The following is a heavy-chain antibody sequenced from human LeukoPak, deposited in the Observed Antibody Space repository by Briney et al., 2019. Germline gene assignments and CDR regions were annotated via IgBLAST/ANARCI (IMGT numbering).Heavy chain of an antibody. V-gene: IGHV3-7*01. J-gene: IGHJ6*02. CDR2: IKEDGSAE. D-gene: IGHD3-3*01. CDR1: GFRFGSYW. CDR3: ATYYDFWSGYPTSYYGMDV. Sequence: GGSLRLSCAASGFRFGSYWMTWVRQAPGKGLEWVAHIKEDGSAENYVDSVKGRFTISRDNAKNSLYLQMNSLRDEDTAVYYCATYYDFWSGYPTSYYGMDVWGQGTTVTVSS.